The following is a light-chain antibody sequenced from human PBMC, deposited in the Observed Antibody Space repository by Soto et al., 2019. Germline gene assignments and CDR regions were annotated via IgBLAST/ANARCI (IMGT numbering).Light chain of an antibody. V-gene: IGKV3-20*01. J-gene: IGKJ4*01. CDR3: QYYGRSPLT. Sequence: EIVLTQSPGTLSLSPGERATLSCRASQTINKNYFAWYQQKPGQAPRPLMYSASSRATGIPDRFSGSGSGADFTLTISRPEPEDFAVYYCQYYGRSPLTFGGGTKVDIK. CDR2: SAS. CDR1: QTINKNY.